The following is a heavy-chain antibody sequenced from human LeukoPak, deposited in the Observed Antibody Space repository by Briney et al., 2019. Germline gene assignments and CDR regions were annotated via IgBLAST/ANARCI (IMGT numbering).Heavy chain of an antibody. Sequence: GASVKVSCKASGGTFSSYAISWVRQAPGQGLEWMGRIIPILGIANYAQKFQGRVTITADKSTSTAHMELSSLRSEDTAVYYCARERGVVVVAASPPRWYFDLWGRGTLVTVSS. D-gene: IGHD2-15*01. J-gene: IGHJ2*01. CDR1: GGTFSSYA. V-gene: IGHV1-69*04. CDR3: ARERGVVVVAASPPRWYFDL. CDR2: IIPILGIA.